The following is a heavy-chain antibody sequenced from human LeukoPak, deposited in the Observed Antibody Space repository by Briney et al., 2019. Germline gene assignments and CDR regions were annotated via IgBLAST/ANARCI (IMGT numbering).Heavy chain of an antibody. J-gene: IGHJ6*03. CDR3: AREKAEYYYYYMDV. Sequence: ASVKVSCKASGYTFTGYYMHWVRQAPGQRLEWMGWINPNSGGTNYAQKFQGRVTMTRDTSISTAYMELSRLRSDDTAVYYCAREKAEYYYYYMDVWGKGTTVTVSS. CDR2: INPNSGGT. CDR1: GYTFTGYY. V-gene: IGHV1-2*02.